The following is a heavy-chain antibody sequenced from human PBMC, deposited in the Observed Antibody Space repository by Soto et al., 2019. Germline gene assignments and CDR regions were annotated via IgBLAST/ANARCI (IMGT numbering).Heavy chain of an antibody. CDR2: INHSGST. D-gene: IGHD3-22*01. Sequence: SETLSLTCAVYGGSFSGYYWSWIRQPPGKGLEWIGEINHSGSTNYNPSLKSRVTISVDTSKNQFSLKLSSVTAADTAVYYCARTYYYDSSGYHPQGDYWGQGTLVTVSS. CDR3: ARTYYYDSSGYHPQGDY. CDR1: GGSFSGYY. J-gene: IGHJ4*02. V-gene: IGHV4-34*01.